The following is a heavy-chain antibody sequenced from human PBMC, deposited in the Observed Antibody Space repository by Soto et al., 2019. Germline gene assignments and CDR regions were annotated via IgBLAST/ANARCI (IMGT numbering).Heavy chain of an antibody. CDR3: ARGIIAALTWFGP. Sequence: PSETLSLTCAVYGGSVSGYYWSWIRQPPGKGLEWIGEINHSGSTNYNPSLKSRVTISVDTSKNQFSLKLSSVTAADTAVYYCARGIIAALTWFGPWGQGTLVTVSS. CDR2: INHSGST. D-gene: IGHD6-13*01. J-gene: IGHJ5*02. CDR1: GGSVSGYY. V-gene: IGHV4-34*01.